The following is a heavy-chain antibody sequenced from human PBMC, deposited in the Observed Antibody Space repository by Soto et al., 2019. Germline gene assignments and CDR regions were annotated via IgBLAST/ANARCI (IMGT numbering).Heavy chain of an antibody. CDR2: ISAYNGNT. J-gene: IGHJ5*02. CDR1: GYTFTSYG. Sequence: ASVKVSCKACGYTFTSYGISWVRQAPGQGLEWMGWISAYNGNTNYAQKLQGRVTMTTDTSMSTAYMELRSLRSDDTAVYYCARVLTYYYGSGSHSPYNWFDPWGQGTLVTVSS. V-gene: IGHV1-18*04. D-gene: IGHD3-10*01. CDR3: ARVLTYYYGSGSHSPYNWFDP.